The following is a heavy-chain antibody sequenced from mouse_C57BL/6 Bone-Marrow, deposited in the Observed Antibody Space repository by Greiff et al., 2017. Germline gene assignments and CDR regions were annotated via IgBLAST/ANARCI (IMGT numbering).Heavy chain of an antibody. V-gene: IGHV1-18*01. CDR3: ARSGIYYDYVWFAY. J-gene: IGHJ3*01. CDR2: INPNNGGT. Sequence: EVKLMESGPELVKPGASVKIPCKASGYTFTDYNMDWVKQSHGKSLEWIGDINPNNGGTIYNQKFKGKATLTVDKSSSTAYMELRSLTSEDTAVYYCARSGIYYDYVWFAYWGQGTLVTVSA. CDR1: GYTFTDYN. D-gene: IGHD2-4*01.